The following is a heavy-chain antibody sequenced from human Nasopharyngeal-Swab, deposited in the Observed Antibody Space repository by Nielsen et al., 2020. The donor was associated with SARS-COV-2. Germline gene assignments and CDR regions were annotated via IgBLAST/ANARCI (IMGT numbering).Heavy chain of an antibody. CDR1: GFTVSSNY. CDR3: ARDGQWLGHYYYYGMDV. V-gene: IGHV3-66*01. D-gene: IGHD6-19*01. J-gene: IGHJ6*02. Sequence: GESLKISCAASGFTVSSNYMSWVRQAPGKGLEWVSVIYSGGSTYYADSVKGRFTISRDNSKNTLYLQMNSLRAEDTAVYYCARDGQWLGHYYYYGMDVWGQGTTVTVSS. CDR2: IYSGGST.